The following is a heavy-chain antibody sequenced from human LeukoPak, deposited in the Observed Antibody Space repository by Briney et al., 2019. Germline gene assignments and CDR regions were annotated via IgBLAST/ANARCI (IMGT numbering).Heavy chain of an antibody. CDR1: ALTLGSHD. D-gene: IGHD5-18*01. CDR3: VREARGYHYTYFDY. Sequence: GRSLRLSCTASALTLGSHDMHWVRHTTRDGLEWDAAVSSGHHAFYAGSVKGRFTVSREDAKNSLYLQMNSLRAGDTAVYYCVREARGYHYTYFDYWGQGSLVTVSS. J-gene: IGHJ4*02. V-gene: IGHV3-13*01. CDR2: VSSGHHA.